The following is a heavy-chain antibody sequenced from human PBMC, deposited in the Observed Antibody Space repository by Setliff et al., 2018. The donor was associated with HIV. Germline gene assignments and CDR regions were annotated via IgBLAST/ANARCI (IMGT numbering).Heavy chain of an antibody. CDR2: ISASGTT. Sequence: SSETLSLTCAVYGGSFSGYYWSWLRQPAGKGLEWIGRISASGTTNYNPSLKGRVTLSVDTSKNQFSLKLSSVTATDTAVYYCARGHDNKYYYYFGVDVWGQGTTVTVSS. CDR1: GGSFSGYY. CDR3: ARGHDNKYYYYFGVDV. V-gene: IGHV4-59*10. D-gene: IGHD5-12*01. J-gene: IGHJ6*02.